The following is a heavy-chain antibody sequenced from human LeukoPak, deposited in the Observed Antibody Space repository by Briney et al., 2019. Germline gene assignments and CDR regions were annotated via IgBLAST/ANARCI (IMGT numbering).Heavy chain of an antibody. V-gene: IGHV4-39*01. J-gene: IGHJ4*02. CDR3: AGRTIFGVGRTGYAYY. D-gene: IGHD3-3*01. CDR1: GGSISSSSYY. Sequence: SETLSLTCTVSGGSISSSSYYWGWIRQPPGKGLEWIGSIYYSGSTYYNPSLKSRVTISVDTSKNQFSLKLSSVTAADTAVYYCAGRTIFGVGRTGYAYYWGQGTLVTDSS. CDR2: IYYSGST.